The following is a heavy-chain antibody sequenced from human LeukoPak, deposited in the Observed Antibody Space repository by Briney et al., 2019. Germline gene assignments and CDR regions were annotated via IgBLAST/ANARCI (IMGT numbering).Heavy chain of an antibody. CDR1: GGSFSAYS. V-gene: IGHV4-34*01. Sequence: PPETLSLTCAVYGGSFSAYSWNWIRQAPGKGLEWIGEINHGGSTDYKPTLKSRVTISVDTSKSQFSLKLSSVTAADTAVYYCAARRGIAPRPLGSWGQGTLVIVSS. CDR3: AARRGIAPRPLGS. J-gene: IGHJ5*02. CDR2: INHGGST. D-gene: IGHD6-6*01.